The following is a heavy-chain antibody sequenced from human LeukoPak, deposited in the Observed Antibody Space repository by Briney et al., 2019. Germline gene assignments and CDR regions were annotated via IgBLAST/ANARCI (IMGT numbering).Heavy chain of an antibody. CDR2: VYYSGST. J-gene: IGHJ6*03. D-gene: IGHD2-2*01. CDR1: GGFISSSSYY. V-gene: IGHV4-39*02. Sequence: KPSETLSLTRTVSGGFISSSSYYRGWIRQPPGKGLEWIASVYYSGSTYYNPSLESRVTISVDTSKNQFSLKLSSVTAADTAVYYCARDRTVVPAAILDYFYYYMDVWGKGTTVTVSS. CDR3: ARDRTVVPAAILDYFYYYMDV.